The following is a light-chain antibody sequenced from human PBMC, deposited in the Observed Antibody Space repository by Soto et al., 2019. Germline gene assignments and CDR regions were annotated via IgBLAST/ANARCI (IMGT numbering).Light chain of an antibody. J-gene: IGKJ4*01. CDR3: QQYGDSIVT. Sequence: EIVMTQSPATLSVSPGERSTLSCRASQSVSTILAWYQQKPGQAPRLLIYHASSRATGIPDRFSGSGSGTDFTLSISRREPGDFAMYYCQQYGDSIVTFGGGTKVEIK. V-gene: IGKV3-20*01. CDR2: HAS. CDR1: QSVSTI.